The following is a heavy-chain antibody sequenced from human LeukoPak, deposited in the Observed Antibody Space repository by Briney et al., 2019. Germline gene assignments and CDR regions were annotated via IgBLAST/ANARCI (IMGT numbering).Heavy chain of an antibody. D-gene: IGHD6-13*01. CDR3: AKEPAYSSLYYFDY. CDR2: INSDGSST. CDR1: GFTFSSYW. V-gene: IGHV3-74*01. J-gene: IGHJ4*02. Sequence: PGGSLRLSCAASGFTFSSYWMHWVRQAPGKGLVWVSRINSDGSSTSYADSVKGRFTISRDNSKNTLYLQMNSLRAEDTAVYYCAKEPAYSSLYYFDYWGQGTLVTVSS.